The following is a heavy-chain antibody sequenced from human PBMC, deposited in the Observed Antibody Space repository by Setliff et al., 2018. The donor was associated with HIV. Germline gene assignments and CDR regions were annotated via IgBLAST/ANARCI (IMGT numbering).Heavy chain of an antibody. CDR3: ARDESDSLYYKDYYYMDV. D-gene: IGHD3-10*01. CDR2: INTNTGNP. V-gene: IGHV7-4-1*02. J-gene: IGHJ6*03. Sequence: ASVKVSCKASGYTFSRYAMNWVRQAPGQGLEWMGWINTNTGNPTYAQGFTGRFVFSLDTSVSTAYLQISSLKAEDTAVYYCARDESDSLYYKDYYYMDVWGKGTTVTVSS. CDR1: GYTFSRYA.